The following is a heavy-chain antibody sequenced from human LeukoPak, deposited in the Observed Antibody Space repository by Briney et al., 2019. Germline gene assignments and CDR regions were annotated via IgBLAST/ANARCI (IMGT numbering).Heavy chain of an antibody. V-gene: IGHV4-61*02. J-gene: IGHJ6*03. CDR2: IYTSGST. CDR1: GGSISSGSYY. Sequence: PSQTLSLTCTVSGGSISSGSYYWSWIRQPAGKGLEWIGRIYTSGSTNYNPSLKSRVTISVDTSKNQFSLKLSSVTAADTAVYYCASSTSFRPPRKYYYYMDVWGKGTTVTVSS. D-gene: IGHD2-2*01. CDR3: ASSTSFRPPRKYYYYMDV.